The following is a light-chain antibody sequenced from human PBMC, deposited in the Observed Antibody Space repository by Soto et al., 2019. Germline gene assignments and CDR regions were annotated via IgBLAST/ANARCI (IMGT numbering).Light chain of an antibody. Sequence: QSVLTQPASVSGSPGQSITISCTGTSSDVGAYNYVSWYQQQSGKAPKLMIHEVSNRPSGVSNRFSGSKSGNTASLTISGLQAEDEADYYRSSYTTSRAYVFGIGTKVTV. CDR2: EVS. J-gene: IGLJ1*01. V-gene: IGLV2-14*01. CDR1: SSDVGAYNY. CDR3: SSYTTSRAYV.